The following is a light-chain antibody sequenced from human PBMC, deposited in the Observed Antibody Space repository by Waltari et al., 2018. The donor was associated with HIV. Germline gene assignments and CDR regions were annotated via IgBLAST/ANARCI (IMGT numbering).Light chain of an antibody. CDR1: HSNIGNNF. Sequence: QSVLTQPPSVSAAPGQKVTISCSGSHSNIGNNFVSWYQHLPGTAPKLLIDENNRGPSRIPDRFSASKTGTSATLGITGLQTGDEAIYYCATWDNSLRAMFGGGTKLTVL. CDR2: ENN. CDR3: ATWDNSLRAM. V-gene: IGLV1-51*01. J-gene: IGLJ3*02.